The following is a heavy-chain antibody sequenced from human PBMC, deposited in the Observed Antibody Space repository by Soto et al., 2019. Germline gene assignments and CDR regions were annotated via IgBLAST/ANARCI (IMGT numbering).Heavy chain of an antibody. Sequence: PSETLSLTCAVYGGSSSGYYWSWIRQPPGKGLEWIGEINHSGSTNYNPSLKSRVTISVDTSKNQFSLKVSSVTAADTAVYYCARGLNYVVYWGQGTLVTVSS. CDR3: ARGLNYVVY. V-gene: IGHV4-34*01. D-gene: IGHD3-16*01. CDR2: INHSGST. J-gene: IGHJ4*02. CDR1: GGSSSGYY.